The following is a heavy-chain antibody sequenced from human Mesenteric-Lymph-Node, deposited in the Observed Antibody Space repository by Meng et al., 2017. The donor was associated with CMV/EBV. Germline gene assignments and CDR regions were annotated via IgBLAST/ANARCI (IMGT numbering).Heavy chain of an antibody. Sequence: KVSCKGSGYSFTSYWIGWVRQMPGKGLEWMGIVYPGDSDARYSPSLQGQVTISADKSITTAYVQWSSLKASDTAMYYCARGFRDGTVAFDIWGQGTMVTVSS. CDR2: VYPGDSDA. CDR3: ARGFRDGTVAFDI. D-gene: IGHD3-10*01. CDR1: GYSFTSYW. V-gene: IGHV5-51*01. J-gene: IGHJ3*02.